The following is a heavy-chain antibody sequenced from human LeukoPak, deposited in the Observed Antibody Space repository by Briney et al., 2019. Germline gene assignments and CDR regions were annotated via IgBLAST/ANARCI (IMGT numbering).Heavy chain of an antibody. Sequence: SETLSLTCTVSGGSISSYYWSWIRQPPGKGLEWIGYIYYSGSTNYDPSLKSRVTISVDTSKNQFSLKLSSVTAADTAVYYCARGMVRGDAFDIWGQGTMVTVSS. V-gene: IGHV4-59*01. CDR2: IYYSGST. D-gene: IGHD3-10*01. J-gene: IGHJ3*02. CDR1: GGSISSYY. CDR3: ARGMVRGDAFDI.